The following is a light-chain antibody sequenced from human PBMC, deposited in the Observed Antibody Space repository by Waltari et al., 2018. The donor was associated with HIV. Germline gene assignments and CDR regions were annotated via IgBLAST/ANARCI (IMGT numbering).Light chain of an antibody. J-gene: IGKJ1*01. CDR2: RAS. V-gene: IGKV1-5*03. Sequence: DIQMAQSPSTLSASLGDRVTITCRASQSFTKYLAWYQQKPGKAPSLLIYRASTLETGVPSRFSGSGSGTEFTLIISSLQPDDFATYYCQQYNSYPWTFGQGTRVEIK. CDR1: QSFTKY. CDR3: QQYNSYPWT.